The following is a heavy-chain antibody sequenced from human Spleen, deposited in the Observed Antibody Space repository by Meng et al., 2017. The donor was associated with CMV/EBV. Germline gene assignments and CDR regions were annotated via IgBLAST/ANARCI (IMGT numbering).Heavy chain of an antibody. D-gene: IGHD6-19*01. J-gene: IGHJ5*02. CDR2: ISFSGTTM. V-gene: IGHV3-48*04. CDR3: ARDASGWLNWFDP. CDR1: GFTFSDYS. Sequence: GGSLRLSCAASGFTFSDYSLNWVRQAPGKGLEWISYISFSGTTMYYADSVKGRFTISRDYAKNSLYLQMNSLRAEDTAVYYCARDASGWLNWFDPWGQGTLVTVSS.